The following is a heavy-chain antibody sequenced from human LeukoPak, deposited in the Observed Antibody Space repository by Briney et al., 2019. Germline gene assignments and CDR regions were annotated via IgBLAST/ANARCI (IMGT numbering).Heavy chain of an antibody. D-gene: IGHD3-22*01. J-gene: IGHJ4*02. V-gene: IGHV3-9*01. Sequence: GGSLRLSCAASGFTFDDYAMHWVRQAPGKGLEWVSGISWNSGSIGYADSVKGRFTISRDNSKNTLYLQMNSLRAEDTAVYYCAKGDYYDSSGIDYWGQGTLVTVSS. CDR3: AKGDYYDSSGIDY. CDR2: ISWNSGSI. CDR1: GFTFDDYA.